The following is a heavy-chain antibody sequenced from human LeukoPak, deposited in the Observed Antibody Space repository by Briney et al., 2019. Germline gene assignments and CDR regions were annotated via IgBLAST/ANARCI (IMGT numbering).Heavy chain of an antibody. CDR3: ARARPAQRITTYWDAFDI. CDR1: GYTLTELS. V-gene: IGHV1-24*01. CDR2: FDPEDGET. D-gene: IGHD3-10*01. Sequence: ASVKVSCKVSGYTLTELSMHWVRQAPGKGLEWMGGFDPEDGETIYAQKFQGRVTMTEDTSTDTAYMELSSLRSEDTAVYYCARARPAQRITTYWDAFDIWGQGTMVTVSS. J-gene: IGHJ3*02.